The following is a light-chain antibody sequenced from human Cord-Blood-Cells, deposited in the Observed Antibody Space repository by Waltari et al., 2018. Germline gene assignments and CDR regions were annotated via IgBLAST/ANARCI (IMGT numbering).Light chain of an antibody. CDR2: QDS. CDR1: TLGDKY. V-gene: IGLV3-1*01. Sequence: SYELTQPPSVSVSPGQTASIPCSGDTLGDKYACWYQQKPGQSPVLVIYQDSKRPSGIPERFSGSNSGNTATLTISGTQAMDEADYYCQAWDSSTVVFGTGTKVTVL. J-gene: IGLJ1*01. CDR3: QAWDSSTVV.